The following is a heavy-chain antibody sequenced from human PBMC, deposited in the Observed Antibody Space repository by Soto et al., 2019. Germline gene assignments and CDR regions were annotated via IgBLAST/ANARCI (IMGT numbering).Heavy chain of an antibody. V-gene: IGHV4-59*07. D-gene: IGHD3-10*01. J-gene: IGHJ6*02. CDR2: IYYGGST. Sequence: QVQLQESGPALVRPSDSLSLMCSVSGVPITTFYWSWIRQAPGKGLEYIGYIYYGGSTYYNPALKSRVTISVDTANNEFSLKLRSVTAADTAAYYCARGQLLHYQYGLDVWGQGTTVIV. CDR3: ARGQLLHYQYGLDV. CDR1: GVPITTFY.